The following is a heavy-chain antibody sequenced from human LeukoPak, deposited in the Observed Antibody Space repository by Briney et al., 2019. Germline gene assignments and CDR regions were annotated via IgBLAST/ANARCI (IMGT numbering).Heavy chain of an antibody. D-gene: IGHD2/OR15-2a*01. CDR3: ARHDGIIELIDY. V-gene: IGHV4-39*01. CDR1: GSSISSSSYY. CDR2: IYYSAST. Sequence: PSETLSLTCTVSGSSISSSSYYCGWIRQPPGKGVEWTGSIYYSASTYYTPSLKSRITLSVDTSKNQFSLKLSSVTAADTAVSYCARHDGIIELIDYWGQGALVTVSS. J-gene: IGHJ4*02.